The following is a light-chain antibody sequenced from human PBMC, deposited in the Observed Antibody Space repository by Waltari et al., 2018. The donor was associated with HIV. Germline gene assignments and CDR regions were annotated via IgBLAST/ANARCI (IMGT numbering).Light chain of an antibody. CDR1: QGISSY. Sequence: DIQLTQSPSFLSASVGDRVTITCLASQGISSYLAWYQQKPGKAPKLLIYAASTLQSGVPSRFSGSGSGTEFTLTISSLQPEDFATYYCQHLNSYPLTFSPGTKVDIK. J-gene: IGKJ3*01. CDR3: QHLNSYPLT. V-gene: IGKV1-9*01. CDR2: AAS.